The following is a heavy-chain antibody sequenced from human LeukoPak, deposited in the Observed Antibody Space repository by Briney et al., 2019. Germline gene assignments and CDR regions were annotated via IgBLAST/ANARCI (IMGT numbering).Heavy chain of an antibody. D-gene: IGHD2-21*02. Sequence: ASVKVSCKASGYTFTSYGISWVRQAPGQGLEWRGWINTNTGNPTYAQGFTGRFVFSLDTSVSTAYLQISSQMADDTAVYYCARVVGCGGDCYSGISDYWGQGTLVTVSS. CDR2: INTNTGNP. V-gene: IGHV7-4-1*02. CDR1: GYTFTSYG. J-gene: IGHJ4*02. CDR3: ARVVGCGGDCYSGISDY.